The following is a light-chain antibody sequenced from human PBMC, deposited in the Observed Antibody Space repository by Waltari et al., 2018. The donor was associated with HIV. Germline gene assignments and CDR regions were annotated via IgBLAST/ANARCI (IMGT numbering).Light chain of an antibody. CDR2: EVS. CDR1: SSDVGGYNF. J-gene: IGLJ3*02. Sequence: QSALTQPASVSGSPGPSITISCTGPSSDVGGYNFVSWYQQHPGKAPKLMIYEVSYRPSGVSNRFSGSKSGNTASLTISGLQAEDEADYYCSSYTSTSTVFGGGTKLTVL. V-gene: IGLV2-14*01. CDR3: SSYTSTSTV.